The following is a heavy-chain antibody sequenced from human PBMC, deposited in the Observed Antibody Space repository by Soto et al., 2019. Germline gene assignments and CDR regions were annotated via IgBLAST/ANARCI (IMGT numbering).Heavy chain of an antibody. CDR2: IYYSGST. D-gene: IGHD3-9*01. CDR1: GGSISSGGHY. CDR3: ARERRYYDTLTGYGPFGMDV. Sequence: PSETLSLTCTVSGGSISSGGHYWSWIRQHPGKGLEWIGYIYYSGSTYYNPSLKSRVTISVDTSKNQFSLKLSSVTAADTAVYYCARERRYYDTLTGYGPFGMDVWGQGTTVTVSS. V-gene: IGHV4-31*03. J-gene: IGHJ6*02.